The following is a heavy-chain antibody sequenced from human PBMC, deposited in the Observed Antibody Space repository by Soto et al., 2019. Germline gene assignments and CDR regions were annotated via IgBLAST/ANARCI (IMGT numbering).Heavy chain of an antibody. CDR3: AKVGPYTTARPYYYYGMDV. CDR2: ISGSGGST. J-gene: IGHJ6*02. CDR1: GFTFSSYA. D-gene: IGHD4-4*01. V-gene: IGHV3-23*01. Sequence: EVQLLKSGGGLVQPGGSLRLSCAASGFTFSSYAMSWVRQAPGKGLEWVSAISGSGGSTYYADSVKGRFTISRDNSKNTLYLQMNSLRAEDTAVYYCAKVGPYTTARPYYYYGMDVWGQGTTVTVSS.